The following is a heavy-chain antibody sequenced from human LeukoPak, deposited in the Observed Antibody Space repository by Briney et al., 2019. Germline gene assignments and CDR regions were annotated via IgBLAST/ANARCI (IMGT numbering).Heavy chain of an antibody. Sequence: GGSLRLSCAASGFTFSSYAMSWVRQAPGKGLEWVSAISGSGGSTYYADSVKGRFTISRDNSKNTLYLQMNSLRAEDTAVYYCAKGRPEYYYDSSGYYGLDYWGQGTLVTVSS. CDR1: GFTFSSYA. CDR3: AKGRPEYYYDSSGYYGLDY. V-gene: IGHV3-23*01. D-gene: IGHD3-22*01. J-gene: IGHJ4*02. CDR2: ISGSGGST.